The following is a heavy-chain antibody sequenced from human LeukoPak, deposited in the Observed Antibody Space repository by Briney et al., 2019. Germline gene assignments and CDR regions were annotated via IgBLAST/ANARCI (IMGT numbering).Heavy chain of an antibody. CDR2: IYYSGST. V-gene: IGHV4-39*07. D-gene: IGHD4-23*01. J-gene: IGHJ2*01. CDR3: ARYGGSLYWYFDL. CDR1: GDSISSSSYY. Sequence: SETLSLTCTVSGDSISSSSYYWGWIRQPPGKGLEWMGNIYYSGSTNYNPSLKSRVTMSIDTSKNQFSLKLSSVTAADTAVYYCARYGGSLYWYFDLWGRGTLVTVSS.